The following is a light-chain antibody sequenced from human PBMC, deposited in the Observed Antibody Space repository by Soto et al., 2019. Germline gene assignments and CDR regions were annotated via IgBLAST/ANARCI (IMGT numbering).Light chain of an antibody. CDR1: QSVSSSY. CDR2: GAS. Sequence: EIVLTQSPGTLSLSPGERATLSCGASQSVSSSYLAWYQQAPRLLIYGASTRATGIPDRFSGSGAGTCFTLIISRLEPEDFAVYYCQQCGCSPPPFTSGQGTRLEIK. V-gene: IGKV3-20*01. CDR3: QQCGCSPPPFT. J-gene: IGKJ5*01.